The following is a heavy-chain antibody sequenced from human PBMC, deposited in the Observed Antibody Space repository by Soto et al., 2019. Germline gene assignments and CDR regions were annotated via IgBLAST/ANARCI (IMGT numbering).Heavy chain of an antibody. CDR2: IYPGDSDT. CDR3: ARLQTDYYDSSGYYRSPTNHYYFDY. Sequence: SCKASGYIFTSYYIHWVRQMPGKGLEWMGIIYPGDSDTRYSPSFQGQVTISADKSISTAYLQWSSLKASDTAMYYCARLQTDYYDSSGYYRSPTNHYYFDYWGQGTLVTVSS. J-gene: IGHJ4*02. D-gene: IGHD3-22*01. CDR1: GYIFTSYY. V-gene: IGHV5-51*01.